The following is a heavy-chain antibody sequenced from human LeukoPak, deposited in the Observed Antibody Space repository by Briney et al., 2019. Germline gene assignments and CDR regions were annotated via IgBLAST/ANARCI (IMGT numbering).Heavy chain of an antibody. D-gene: IGHD6-6*01. V-gene: IGHV3-11*04. CDR2: ISSSGSTI. CDR3: ARGWVKAALDY. CDR1: GFTLSDYY. J-gene: IGHJ4*02. Sequence: GSLRLSCAASGFTLSDYYMSWIRQAPGKGLEWVSYISSSGSTIYYADSVKGRFTISRDNAKNTLYLQMNSLRAEDTALYYCARGWVKAALDYWGQGTLVTVSS.